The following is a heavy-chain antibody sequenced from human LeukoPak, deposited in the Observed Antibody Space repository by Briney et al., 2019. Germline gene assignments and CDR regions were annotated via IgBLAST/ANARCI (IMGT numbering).Heavy chain of an antibody. J-gene: IGHJ4*02. V-gene: IGHV4-34*01. CDR3: ARRLRHYDYVWGSYRYRATPVDY. CDR2: INHSGST. Sequence: PSETLSLTCAVYGGSFSGYYWSWIRQPPGKGLEWIGEINHSGSTNYNPSLKSRVTISVDTSKNQFSLKLSSVTAADTAVYYCARRLRHYDYVWGSYRYRATPVDYRGQGTLVTVSS. D-gene: IGHD3-16*02. CDR1: GGSFSGYY.